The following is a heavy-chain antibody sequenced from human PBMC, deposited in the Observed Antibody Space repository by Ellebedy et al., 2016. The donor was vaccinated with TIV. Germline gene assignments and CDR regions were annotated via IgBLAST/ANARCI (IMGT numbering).Heavy chain of an antibody. CDR3: ARERGDYENYYYSMDV. CDR2: IYYSGST. V-gene: IGHV4-59*01. CDR1: GGSISSYY. D-gene: IGHD4-17*01. Sequence: MPSETLSLTCAVSGGSISSYYWSWIRQPPGKGLEWIGYIYYSGSTNYNPSLKSRVTISVDTSKNQFSLKLSSVTAADTAVYYCARERGDYENYYYSMDVWGQGTTVTVSS. J-gene: IGHJ6*02.